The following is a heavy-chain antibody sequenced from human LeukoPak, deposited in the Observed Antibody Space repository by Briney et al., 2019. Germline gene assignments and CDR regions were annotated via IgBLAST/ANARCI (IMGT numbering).Heavy chain of an antibody. CDR3: AKDLRGYCSSTSCHYGMDV. Sequence: PGGSLRLSCAASGFTVSSNYMSWVRQAPGKGLEWVSVIYSGGSTYYADSVKGRFTISRDNSKNTLYLQMNSLRAEDTAVYYCAKDLRGYCSSTSCHYGMDVWGQGTTVTVSS. D-gene: IGHD2-2*01. J-gene: IGHJ6*02. CDR2: IYSGGST. CDR1: GFTVSSNY. V-gene: IGHV3-53*05.